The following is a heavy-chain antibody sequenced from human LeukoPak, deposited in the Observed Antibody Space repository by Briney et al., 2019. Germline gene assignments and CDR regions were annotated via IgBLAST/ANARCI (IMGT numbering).Heavy chain of an antibody. Sequence: SETLSLTCAVSGGSISSSNWWSWVRQPPGKGLEWIGEIYHSGSTNYNPSLKSRVTISVDKSKNQFSLKLSSVTAADTAVYYCARSKGFEPWSDSNWGQGTLVTVSS. CDR1: GGSISSSNW. CDR2: IYHSGST. J-gene: IGHJ4*02. V-gene: IGHV4-4*02. D-gene: IGHD3-10*01. CDR3: ARSKGFEPWSDSN.